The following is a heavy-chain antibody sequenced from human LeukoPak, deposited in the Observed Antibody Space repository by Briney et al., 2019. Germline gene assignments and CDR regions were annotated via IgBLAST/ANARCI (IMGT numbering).Heavy chain of an antibody. D-gene: IGHD5-18*01. CDR3: ARGYSPWIQLWLPPRY. J-gene: IGHJ4*02. V-gene: IGHV3-21*01. Sequence: GGSLRLSCAASGFTFSSYSMNWVRQAPGKGLEWVSSISSSSSYIYYADSVKGRFTISRDNAKNSLYLQMNSLRAEDTAVYYCARGYSPWIQLWLPPRYWGQGTLVTVSS. CDR2: ISSSSSYI. CDR1: GFTFSSYS.